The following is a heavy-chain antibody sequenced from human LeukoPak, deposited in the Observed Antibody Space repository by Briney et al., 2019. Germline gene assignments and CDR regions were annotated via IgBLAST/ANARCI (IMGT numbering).Heavy chain of an antibody. V-gene: IGHV1-2*02. CDR3: AREMATTPFAFDY. CDR2: INPNSGGT. Sequence: ASVKVSCKASGYTFTSYGISWVRQAPGQGLEWMGWINPNSGGTNYAQKFQGRVTMTRDTSISTAYMELSRLRSDDTAVYYCAREMATTPFAFDYWGQGTLVTVSS. J-gene: IGHJ4*02. CDR1: GYTFTSYG. D-gene: IGHD5-24*01.